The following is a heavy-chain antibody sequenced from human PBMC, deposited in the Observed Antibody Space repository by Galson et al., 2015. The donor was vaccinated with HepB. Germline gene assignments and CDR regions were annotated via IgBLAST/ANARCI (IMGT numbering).Heavy chain of an antibody. CDR2: ISSSSSYT. D-gene: IGHD3-3*01. CDR1: GFTFSDYY. V-gene: IGHV3-11*05. Sequence: SLRLSCAASGFTFSDYYMSWIRQAPGKGLEWVSYISSSSSYTNYADSVKGRFTISRDNAKNSLYLQMNSLRAEDTAVYYCARDSYTIFGVVIDSLGYYGMDVWGQGTTVTVSS. J-gene: IGHJ6*02. CDR3: ARDSYTIFGVVIDSLGYYGMDV.